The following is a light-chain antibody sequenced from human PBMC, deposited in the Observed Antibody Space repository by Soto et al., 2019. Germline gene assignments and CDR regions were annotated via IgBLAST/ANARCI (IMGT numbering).Light chain of an antibody. CDR1: SSNIGAGYD. Sequence: QPVLTQPPSVSGAPGQRVTISCTESSSNIGAGYDVHWYQQLPGTAPKLLIYGNSNRPSGVPDRFSGSKSGTSASLAITGLQAEDEADYYCQSYDSSPSGWVFGGGTKLTVL. V-gene: IGLV1-40*01. CDR3: QSYDSSPSGWV. CDR2: GNS. J-gene: IGLJ3*02.